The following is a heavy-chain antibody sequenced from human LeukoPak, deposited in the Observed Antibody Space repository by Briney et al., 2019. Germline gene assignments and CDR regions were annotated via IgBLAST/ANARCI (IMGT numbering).Heavy chain of an antibody. V-gene: IGHV1-18*01. J-gene: IGHJ3*02. CDR2: ISAYSGNT. CDR1: GYTFTSYG. Sequence: ASVKVSCKASGYTFTSYGISWVRQAPGQRLEWMGWISAYSGNTNYAQKVQGRVTMTTDTSTSTAYMELSSLRSEDTAVYYCAIRYYYDSSGQASYAFDIWGQGTMVTVSS. CDR3: AIRYYYDSSGQASYAFDI. D-gene: IGHD3-22*01.